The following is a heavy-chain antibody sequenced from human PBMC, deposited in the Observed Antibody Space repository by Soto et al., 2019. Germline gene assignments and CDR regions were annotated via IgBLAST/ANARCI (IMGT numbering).Heavy chain of an antibody. D-gene: IGHD2-2*01. CDR1: GFTFSDYY. CDR3: ALAGYDNNCYAVTPLGAGHF. CDR2: ISSSGSII. V-gene: IGHV3-11*01. Sequence: QVQLVVSGGGLVKPGGSLRISCAASGFTFSDYYISWIRQAPGKGLEWVSYISSSGSIIYYADSVKGRFTISKDNANNSLDLQMNSLGAEDTAVYYCALAGYDNNCYAVTPLGAGHFWGQGTLVTVSS. J-gene: IGHJ4*02.